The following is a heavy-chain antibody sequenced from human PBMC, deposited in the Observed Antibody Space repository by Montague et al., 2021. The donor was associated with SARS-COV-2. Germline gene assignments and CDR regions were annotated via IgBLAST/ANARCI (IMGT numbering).Heavy chain of an antibody. D-gene: IGHD1-26*01. Sequence: SETLSLTCAVSGGSISSSSYYWGWIRRPPGKGLEWIGSLHYSGSTYYNPSLKSRVSISVDTSKNRFSLKLSSVTAADTAVYYCARLWDTVYYYYGMDVWGQGTTVTVSS. CDR1: GGSISSSSYY. J-gene: IGHJ6*02. CDR2: LHYSGST. CDR3: ARLWDTVYYYYGMDV. V-gene: IGHV4-39*01.